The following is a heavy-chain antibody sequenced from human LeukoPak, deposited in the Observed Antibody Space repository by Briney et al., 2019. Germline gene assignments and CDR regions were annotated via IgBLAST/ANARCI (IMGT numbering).Heavy chain of an antibody. Sequence: GGSLRLSCAASGFTFSSYSMNWVRQAPGKGLEWVSSISSSSSYIYYADSVKGRFTISRDNAKNSLYLQMNSLRAEDTAVYYCARAPVIDSGSYQAAFDIWGQGTMVTVSS. CDR3: ARAPVIDSGSYQAAFDI. D-gene: IGHD1-26*01. V-gene: IGHV3-21*01. CDR1: GFTFSSYS. CDR2: ISSSSSYI. J-gene: IGHJ3*02.